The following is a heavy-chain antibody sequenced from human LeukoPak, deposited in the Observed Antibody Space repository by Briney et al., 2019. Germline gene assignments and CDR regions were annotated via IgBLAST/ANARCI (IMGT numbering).Heavy chain of an antibody. J-gene: IGHJ1*01. Sequence: ASVKVSCKASGYTFTSYDINWVRQATGQGLEWMGWMNPNSGNTGYAQKFQGRVTMTRNTSISTAYMELSSLRSEGTAVYYCARGYYDSSGYTDFQHWGQGTLVTVSS. CDR1: GYTFTSYD. D-gene: IGHD3-22*01. V-gene: IGHV1-8*01. CDR3: ARGYYDSSGYTDFQH. CDR2: MNPNSGNT.